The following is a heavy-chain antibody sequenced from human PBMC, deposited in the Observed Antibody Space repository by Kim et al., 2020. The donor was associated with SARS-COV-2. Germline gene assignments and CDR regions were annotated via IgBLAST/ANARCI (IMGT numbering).Heavy chain of an antibody. CDR2: ISGSGGNT. V-gene: IGHV3-23*01. CDR1: GFTFSNYD. CDR3: GRYYGLDV. J-gene: IGHJ6*02. Sequence: GGSLRLSCAASGFTFSNYDMSWVRQVPGKGLEWVSAISGSGGNTYYADSVKGRFTISRDNSKNTLYLQMSSLRVEDMAVYYCGRYYGLDVWGQGTTVTVSS.